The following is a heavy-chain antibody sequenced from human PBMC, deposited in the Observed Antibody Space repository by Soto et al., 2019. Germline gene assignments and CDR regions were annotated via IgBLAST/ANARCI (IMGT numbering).Heavy chain of an antibody. Sequence: GASLKVYCNSSGYTFTSCDINCVRQSPGQGLEWMGWMNPNSGNTGYAQKFQGRVTMTRNTSISTAYMELSSLRSEDTAVYYCARAHDYGDYVMLYWGQGTLVTVSS. V-gene: IGHV1-8*01. CDR1: GYTFTSCD. CDR3: ARAHDYGDYVMLY. CDR2: MNPNSGNT. J-gene: IGHJ4*02. D-gene: IGHD4-17*01.